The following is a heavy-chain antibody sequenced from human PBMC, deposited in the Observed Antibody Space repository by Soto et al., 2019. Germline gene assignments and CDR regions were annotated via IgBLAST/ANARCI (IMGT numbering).Heavy chain of an antibody. CDR2: IIPIFGTA. J-gene: IGHJ4*02. Sequence: QVQLVQSGAEVKKPGSSVKVSCKASGGTFSSYAISWVRQAPGQGLEWMGGIIPIFGTANYAQKFQGRVTITADESTSTAYMERSSLRSEDTAVYYCASAPVAYYYDSSGQYYFDYWGQGTLVTVSS. V-gene: IGHV1-69*01. D-gene: IGHD3-22*01. CDR1: GGTFSSYA. CDR3: ASAPVAYYYDSSGQYYFDY.